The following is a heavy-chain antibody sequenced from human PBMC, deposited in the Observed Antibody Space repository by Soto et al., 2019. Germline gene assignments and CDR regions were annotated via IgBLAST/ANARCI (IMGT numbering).Heavy chain of an antibody. Sequence: AASVKVSCKASGYTFTGYYMHWVRQAPGQGLEWMGWINPNSGGTNYAQKFQGRVTMTRDTSISTAYMELSRLRSDDTAVYYCARGYSSSSGFKFTDYWGQGTLVTVSS. CDR3: ARGYSSSSGFKFTDY. D-gene: IGHD6-6*01. J-gene: IGHJ4*02. CDR2: INPNSGGT. CDR1: GYTFTGYY. V-gene: IGHV1-2*02.